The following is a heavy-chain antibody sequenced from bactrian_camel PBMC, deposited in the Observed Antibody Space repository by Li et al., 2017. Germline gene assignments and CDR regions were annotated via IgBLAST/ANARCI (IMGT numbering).Heavy chain of an antibody. V-gene: IGHV3S40*01. CDR1: GYTYSNNC. D-gene: IGHD6*01. CDR3: AAGGSSWWCTD. Sequence: VQLVESGGGSVQTGGSLRLSCAASGYTYSNNCMGWFRQAPLKEREGVAAIAIDDGATYYTNSVKGRFTIPQGNTVDLLMSSLKPEDTAVYYCAAGGSSWWCTDWGQGTQVTVS. CDR2: IAIDDGAT. J-gene: IGHJ4*01.